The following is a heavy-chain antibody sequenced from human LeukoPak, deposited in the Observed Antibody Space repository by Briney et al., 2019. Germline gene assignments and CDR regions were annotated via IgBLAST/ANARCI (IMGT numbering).Heavy chain of an antibody. CDR2: INSDGSTT. V-gene: IGHV3-74*01. J-gene: IGHJ4*02. D-gene: IGHD3-22*01. CDR1: GFTLNGYW. Sequence: GGSLGLSCAAPGFTLNGYWMHWVRQAPGKGLVWVSRINSDGSTTSYADSVKGRFTISRDNSKNTLYLQMNSLRAEDTAVYYCARGLTYYYDSSGYQYYFDYWGQGTLVTVSS. CDR3: ARGLTYYYDSSGYQYYFDY.